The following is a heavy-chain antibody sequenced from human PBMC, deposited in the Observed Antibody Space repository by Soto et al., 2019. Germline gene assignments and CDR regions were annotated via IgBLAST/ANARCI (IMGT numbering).Heavy chain of an antibody. J-gene: IGHJ4*02. V-gene: IGHV4-31*03. D-gene: IGHD3-10*01. CDR3: ARAGGYYYGSGSYLDY. CDR2: IYYSGST. Sequence: TSETLSLTCTVSGGSISSGGYYWSWIRQHPGKGLEWIGYIYYSGSTYYNPSLKSRVTISVDTSKNQFSLKLSSVTAADTAVYYCARAGGYYYGSGSYLDYWGQGTLVTVSS. CDR1: GGSISSGGYY.